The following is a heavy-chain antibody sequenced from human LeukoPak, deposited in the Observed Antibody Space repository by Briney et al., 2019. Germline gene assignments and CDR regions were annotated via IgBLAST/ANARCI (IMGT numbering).Heavy chain of an antibody. CDR3: ARDGDGYNGWYFDL. CDR1: GGSISSGSYY. J-gene: IGHJ2*01. D-gene: IGHD5-24*01. V-gene: IGHV4-61*02. Sequence: PSETLSLTCTVSGGSISSGSYYWSWIRQPAGKGLEWIGRIYTSGSTNYNPSLKSRVTISVDTSRNQFSLKLSSVTAADTAVYYCARDGDGYNGWYFDLWGRGTLATVSS. CDR2: IYTSGST.